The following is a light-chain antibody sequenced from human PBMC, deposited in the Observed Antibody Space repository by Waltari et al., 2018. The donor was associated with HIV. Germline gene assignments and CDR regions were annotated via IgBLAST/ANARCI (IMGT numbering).Light chain of an antibody. CDR1: ALPKKY. V-gene: IGLV3-21*02. Sequence: SYELTQPPSVSVSPGQTARITCSGDALPKKYAFWYQQKSGQAPVLVIYYDSDRPSGIPERFSGSNSGNTATLTISRVEAGDEADYYCQVWDSSSDHVVFGGGTKLTVL. CDR3: QVWDSSSDHVV. CDR2: YDS. J-gene: IGLJ2*01.